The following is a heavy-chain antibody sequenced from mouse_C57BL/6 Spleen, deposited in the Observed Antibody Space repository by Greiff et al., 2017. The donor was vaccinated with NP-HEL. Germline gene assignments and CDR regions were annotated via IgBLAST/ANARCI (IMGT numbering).Heavy chain of an antibody. CDR2: LYPGDGDT. D-gene: IGHD1-1*01. CDR1: GYAFSSYW. Sequence: QVQLQQSGAELVKPGASVKISCKASGYAFSSYWMNWVKQRPGKGLEWIGQLYPGDGDTNYNGKFKGKATLTADKSYSTAYMQLSSLTSEDSAVYFCARYYYGSSYGGYFDVWGTGTTVTVSS. V-gene: IGHV1-80*01. J-gene: IGHJ1*03. CDR3: ARYYYGSSYGGYFDV.